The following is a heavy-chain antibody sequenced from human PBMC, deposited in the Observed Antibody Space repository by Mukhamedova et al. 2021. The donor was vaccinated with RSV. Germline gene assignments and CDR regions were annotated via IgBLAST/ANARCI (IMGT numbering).Heavy chain of an antibody. CDR2: INPRGDST. J-gene: IGHJ4*02. D-gene: IGHD6-19*01. V-gene: IGHV1-46*01. CDR3: ARGLSSGLLDY. Sequence: GLEWMGVINPRGDSTSYGQKFQGRVNMTRDTSTSTVYMELSSLRSEDTAVHYCARGLSSGLLDYWGQGTLFTVSS.